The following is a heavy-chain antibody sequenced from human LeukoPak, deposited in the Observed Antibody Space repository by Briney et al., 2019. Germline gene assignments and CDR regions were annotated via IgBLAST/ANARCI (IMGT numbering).Heavy chain of an antibody. CDR2: IYYCGST. V-gene: IGHV4-59*07. J-gene: IGHJ5*02. CDR1: CGPISRYY. D-gene: IGHD3-10*01. CDR3: ARTVGITMVRGVIWWFDP. Sequence: TPSDTLSPTCTLSCGPISRYYWSWIRHPPGKGLEWIGYIYYCGSTNYNPSLKSRVTISVDTSKNQFSLKLSSVTAADTAVYYCARTVGITMVRGVIWWFDPWGQGTLVTVSS.